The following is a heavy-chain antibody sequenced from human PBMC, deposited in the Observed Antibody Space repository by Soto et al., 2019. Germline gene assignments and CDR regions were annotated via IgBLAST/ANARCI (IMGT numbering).Heavy chain of an antibody. D-gene: IGHD3-3*01. Sequence: SETLSLTCTVSGGSISSGDYYWSWIRQPPGKGLEWIGYIDYSGSTYYNPSLRSRLTISVDTSKNQFSLKLSSVTAADTAVYYCARGGFDFWSGYYPKAPYYYYYGMDVWGQGTTVTVS. CDR3: ARGGFDFWSGYYPKAPYYYYYGMDV. V-gene: IGHV4-30-4*01. J-gene: IGHJ6*02. CDR2: IDYSGST. CDR1: GGSISSGDYY.